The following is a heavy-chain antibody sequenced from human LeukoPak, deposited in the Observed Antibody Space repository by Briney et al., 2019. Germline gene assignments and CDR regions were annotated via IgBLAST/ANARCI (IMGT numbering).Heavy chain of an antibody. D-gene: IGHD3-10*01. Sequence: GGSLRLSCAASGFTFSGYGMHWVRQAPGKGLEWVSYISSSSSTIYYADSVKGRFTISRDNAKNSLYLQMNSLRAEDTAVYYCASRTPITMVRGANYYGMDVWGQGTTVTVSS. CDR3: ASRTPITMVRGANYYGMDV. CDR2: ISSSSSTI. J-gene: IGHJ6*02. V-gene: IGHV3-48*04. CDR1: GFTFSGYG.